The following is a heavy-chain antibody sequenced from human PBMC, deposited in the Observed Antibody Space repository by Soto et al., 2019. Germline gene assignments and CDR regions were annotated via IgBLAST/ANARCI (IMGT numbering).Heavy chain of an antibody. D-gene: IGHD6-6*01. V-gene: IGHV3-7*05. J-gene: IGHJ3*02. Sequence: EVQLVESGGGLVQPGGSLRLSCAASGFTFNAYWMTWVRQAPGKGLEGVANINRDGTEKNYVDSVKCLFTVSRDNAKNSLHLQMYSLRAEDTAVYYCVRDRTEYGSYGSSYYDVFDIWGQGTKVTVSS. CDR3: VRDRTEYGSYGSSYYDVFDI. CDR2: INRDGTEK. CDR1: GFTFNAYW.